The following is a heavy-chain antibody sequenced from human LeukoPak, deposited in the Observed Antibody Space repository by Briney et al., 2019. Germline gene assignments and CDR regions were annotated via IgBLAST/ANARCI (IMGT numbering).Heavy chain of an antibody. CDR2: IYYSGTT. J-gene: IGHJ6*02. CDR1: GDFITNYY. Sequence: SETLSLTCSVSGDFITNYYWSWVRRPPGKGLEWIGYIYYSGTTDYSPSLKSRVTISVDTSKNQFSLKLSSVTAADTAVYYCARRDSGWYLGTYYYYYGMDVWGQGTTVTVSS. CDR3: ARRDSGWYLGTYYYYYGMDV. D-gene: IGHD6-19*01. V-gene: IGHV4-59*12.